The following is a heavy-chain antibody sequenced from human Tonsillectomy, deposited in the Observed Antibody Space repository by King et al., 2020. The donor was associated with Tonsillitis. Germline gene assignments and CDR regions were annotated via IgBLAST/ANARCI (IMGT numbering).Heavy chain of an antibody. CDR2: ISYDGSNN. J-gene: IGHJ6*03. V-gene: IGHV3-30-3*01. D-gene: IGHD6-19*01. CDR1: GFTFNSYA. CDR3: ASGSSTGWYDYYYMDV. Sequence: VQLVESGGGVVQPGRSLRLSCAASGFTFNSYAMHWVRQTPGKGLEWVALISYDGSNNYYADSVKGRFTISRDNSKNTLSLQMNSLRAEDTAVYYCASGSSTGWYDYYYMDVWGKGTTVTVSS.